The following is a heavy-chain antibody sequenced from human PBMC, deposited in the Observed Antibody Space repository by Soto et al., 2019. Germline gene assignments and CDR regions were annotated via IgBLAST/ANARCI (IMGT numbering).Heavy chain of an antibody. CDR3: ARDRTDSGYYTNWLDP. CDR1: GGTFGSDA. D-gene: IGHD3-22*01. V-gene: IGHV1-69*06. Sequence: SVKVSCKASGGTFGSDAITWVRQAPGQGLEWVGRIIPIFGTTNYAQNLQGRVTISADKSTLTSYMELHSLTSDDAALYYCARDRTDSGYYTNWLDPWGQGTQVTVSS. CDR2: IIPIFGTT. J-gene: IGHJ5*02.